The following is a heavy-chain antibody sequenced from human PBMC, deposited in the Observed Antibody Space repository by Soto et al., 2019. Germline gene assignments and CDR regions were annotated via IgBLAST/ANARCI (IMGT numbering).Heavy chain of an antibody. D-gene: IGHD6-19*01. Sequence: TSETLSLTCTVSGGSISSSSYYWGWIRQPPGKGLEWIGSIYYSGITYYNPSLKSRVTISVDTSKNQFSLKLSSVTVADTAVYYCARRRSGWPGVWFDPWGQGTLVTVSS. CDR3: ARRRSGWPGVWFDP. J-gene: IGHJ5*02. CDR2: IYYSGIT. CDR1: GGSISSSSYY. V-gene: IGHV4-39*01.